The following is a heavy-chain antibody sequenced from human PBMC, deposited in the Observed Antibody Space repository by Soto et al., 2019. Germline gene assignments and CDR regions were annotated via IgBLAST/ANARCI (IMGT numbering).Heavy chain of an antibody. J-gene: IGHJ3*02. CDR1: GFTFSNAW. V-gene: IGHV3-15*01. D-gene: IGHD3-22*01. CDR3: ATYRGYYWRAFDI. CDR2: IKSKTDGGTT. Sequence: GGSLRLSCAVSGFTFSNAWTSWVRQAPGKGLEWVGRIKSKTDGGTTDYAAPVKGRFTISRDDSKNTLYLQMNSLKTEDTAVYYCATYRGYYWRAFDIWGQGTMVNVSS.